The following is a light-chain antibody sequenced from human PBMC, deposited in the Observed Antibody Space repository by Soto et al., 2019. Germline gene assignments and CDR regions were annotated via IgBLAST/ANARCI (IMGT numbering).Light chain of an antibody. V-gene: IGKV1-5*03. CDR1: QSISSW. Sequence: DIPMTQSPSTLSASVGDRVTITCRASQSISSWLAWYQHKPGKDPNLLIYKASSLESGVPSRFSGSGSGTEFTLFISSLQPDEFATYYCQRYDTYPLTFGGGTKVEIK. J-gene: IGKJ4*01. CDR2: KAS. CDR3: QRYDTYPLT.